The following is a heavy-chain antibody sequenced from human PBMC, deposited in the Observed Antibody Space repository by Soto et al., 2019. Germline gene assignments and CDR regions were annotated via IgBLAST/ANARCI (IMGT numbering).Heavy chain of an antibody. CDR3: AKDRYITSPGHFEY. CDR2: ISYDGSEK. CDR1: GLTLSTYG. Sequence: QVQLVESGGGVVQPGRSLRLSCIASGLTLSTYGMHWVRQAPGKGLEWVAIISYDGSEKNHADSVKGRFTICRDNSNNTLYLQMNSLTADDTAVYYCAKDRYITSPGHFEYWGQGTLVTLSS. J-gene: IGHJ4*02. D-gene: IGHD3-10*01. V-gene: IGHV3-30*18.